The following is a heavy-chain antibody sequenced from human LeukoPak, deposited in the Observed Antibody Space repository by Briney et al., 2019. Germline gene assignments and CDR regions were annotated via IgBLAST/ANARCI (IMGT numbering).Heavy chain of an antibody. CDR3: AKDIGWLQFRCFDY. V-gene: IGHV3-48*01. CDR2: ISSSSSTI. Sequence: PGGSLRLSCAASGFTFSSYSMNWVRQAPGKGLEWVSYISSSSSTIYYADSVKGRFTISRDNAKNSLYLQMNSLRAEDTALYYCAKDIGWLQFRCFDYWGQGTLVTVSS. J-gene: IGHJ4*02. CDR1: GFTFSSYS. D-gene: IGHD5-24*01.